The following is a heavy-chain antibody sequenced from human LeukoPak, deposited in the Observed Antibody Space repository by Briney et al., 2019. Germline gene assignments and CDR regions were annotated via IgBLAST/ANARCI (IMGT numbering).Heavy chain of an antibody. V-gene: IGHV3-23*01. CDR1: GFTFSSFD. D-gene: IGHD4-23*01. Sequence: GGSLRLSCAASGFTFSSFDMSWVRQAPGEGLEWVSAISGSGGSTYNADSVKGRFTISRDNSKNTLYLQMNSLRAEDTAVYYCARRAGGYSHPYDYWGQGTLVTVSS. CDR2: ISGSGGST. CDR3: ARRAGGYSHPYDY. J-gene: IGHJ4*02.